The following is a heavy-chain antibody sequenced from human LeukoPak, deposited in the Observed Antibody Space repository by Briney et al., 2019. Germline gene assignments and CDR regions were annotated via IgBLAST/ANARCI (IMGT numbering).Heavy chain of an antibody. J-gene: IGHJ4*02. D-gene: IGHD6-13*01. CDR3: AKDKLKAAAVYVDY. V-gene: IGHV3-30*18. CDR2: ISYDGSNK. CDR1: GFTFSSYG. Sequence: PGGSLRLSCAASGFTFSSYGMPWVRQAPGKGLEWVAVISYDGSNKYYADSVKGRFTISRDNSKNTLYLQMNSLRAEDTAVYYCAKDKLKAAAVYVDYWGQGTLVTVSS.